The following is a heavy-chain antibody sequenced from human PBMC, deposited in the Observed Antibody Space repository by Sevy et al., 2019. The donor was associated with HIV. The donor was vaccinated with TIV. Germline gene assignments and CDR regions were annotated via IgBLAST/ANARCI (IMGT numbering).Heavy chain of an antibody. CDR2: FDPEDGET. J-gene: IGHJ4*02. CDR1: GYIFTELS. Sequence: ASVKVSCKVSGYIFTELSMHWVRQAPGKGLEWMGGFDPEDGETIYAQKFQGRVTMTEDTSTDTAYMDLSSLRSEDTACYYCATDSVLLKGRYYDSSGYYLHYWGQGTLVTVSS. D-gene: IGHD3-22*01. CDR3: ATDSVLLKGRYYDSSGYYLHY. V-gene: IGHV1-24*01.